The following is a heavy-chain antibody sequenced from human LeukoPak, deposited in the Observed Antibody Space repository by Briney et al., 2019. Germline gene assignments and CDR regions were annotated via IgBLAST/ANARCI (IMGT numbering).Heavy chain of an antibody. CDR3: ARVIAVAALDY. J-gene: IGHJ4*02. D-gene: IGHD6-19*01. V-gene: IGHV3-7*01. CDR2: IKQDGSEK. Sequence: TGGSLRLSCAASGLTFSRYSMNWVRQAPGKGLEWVANIKQDGSEKYYVDSVKGRFTISRDNAKNSLYLQMNSLRAEDTAVYYCARVIAVAALDYWGQGTLVTVSS. CDR1: GLTFSRYS.